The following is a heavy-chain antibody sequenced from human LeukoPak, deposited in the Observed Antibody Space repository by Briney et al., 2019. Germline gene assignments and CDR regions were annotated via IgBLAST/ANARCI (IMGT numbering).Heavy chain of an antibody. V-gene: IGHV4-34*01. CDR2: IDHSGST. CDR1: GGSFSGYY. Sequence: SETLSLTCAVYGGSFSGYYWSWIRQPPGKGLEWIGEIDHSGSTNYNPSLKSRVTISVDTSKNQFSLKLSSVTAADTAVYYCARGSWVVVVPAARWFDPWGQGTLVIVSS. D-gene: IGHD2-2*01. J-gene: IGHJ5*02. CDR3: ARGSWVVVVPAARWFDP.